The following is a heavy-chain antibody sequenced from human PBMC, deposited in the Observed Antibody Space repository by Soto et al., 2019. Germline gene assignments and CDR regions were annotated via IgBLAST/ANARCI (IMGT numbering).Heavy chain of an antibody. CDR3: AKRFDSWTGLSYDFDI. J-gene: IGHJ3*02. V-gene: IGHV3-23*01. CDR1: GFIFSNYA. D-gene: IGHD3-3*01. Sequence: PGGSLRLSCAASGFIFSNYAMSWVRQAPGKGLEWVSTISGSAGTTWYADSVKGRFTISRDNSKNTLYLLVNSLRAEDTAVYYCAKRFDSWTGLSYDFDIWGLGTMVTVS. CDR2: ISGSAGTT.